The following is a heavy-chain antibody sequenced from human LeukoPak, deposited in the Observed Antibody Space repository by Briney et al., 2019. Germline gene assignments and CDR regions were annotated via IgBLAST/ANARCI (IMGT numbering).Heavy chain of an antibody. CDR1: GYTFTDYY. CDR3: ARDWASVDGLATTGEY. V-gene: IGHV1-2*02. CDR2: INPNSGGT. J-gene: IGHJ4*02. Sequence: GASVKVSCKASGYTFTDYYMHWARQAPGQGLEWMGWINPNSGGTNYAQKFQGRVTMTWDTSISTAYMDLSRLRSDDTAVYYCARDWASVDGLATTGEYWGQGTLVTVSS. D-gene: IGHD3-16*01.